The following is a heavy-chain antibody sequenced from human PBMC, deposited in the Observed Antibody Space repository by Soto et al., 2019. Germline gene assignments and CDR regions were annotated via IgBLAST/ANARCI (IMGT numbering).Heavy chain of an antibody. D-gene: IGHD3-10*01. Sequence: SETLSLTCTVSGASISSYYWSWARQSPGKGLEWIAYIHYSGSTNHNPSLKSRVTTSIDTSKNQFSLNLRSVTAADTAVYYCARGRNVVLGTDTTYYYYMDVWGKGTTVTVSS. V-gene: IGHV4-59*01. J-gene: IGHJ6*03. CDR3: ARGRNVVLGTDTTYYYYMDV. CDR2: IHYSGST. CDR1: GASISSYY.